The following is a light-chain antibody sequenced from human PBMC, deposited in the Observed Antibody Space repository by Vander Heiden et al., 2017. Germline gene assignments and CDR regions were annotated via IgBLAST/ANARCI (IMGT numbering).Light chain of an antibody. V-gene: IGLV2-23*02. Sequence: QSALTQPASVSGSPGQSITISCTGTSSDVGSYNLVSWYQQHPGRAPKLMIYEVTKRPSGVSNRFSCSKSANTASLTISGLQAEDEADYYCCSYAGSTSYVFGTGTKVTVL. CDR1: SSDVGSYNL. CDR3: CSYAGSTSYV. J-gene: IGLJ1*01. CDR2: EVT.